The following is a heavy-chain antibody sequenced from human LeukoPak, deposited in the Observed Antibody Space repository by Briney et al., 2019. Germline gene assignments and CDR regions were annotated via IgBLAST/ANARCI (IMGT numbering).Heavy chain of an antibody. D-gene: IGHD3-3*01. V-gene: IGHV1-8*01. CDR3: ARGGNYDFWSGDNWFDP. CDR2: MNPNSGNT. Sequence: ASVKVSCKASGYTFTSYDINWVRQATGQGLEWMGWMNPNSGNTGYAQKFQGRVTMTRDTSISTAYMELSRLRSDDTAVYYCARGGNYDFWSGDNWFDPWGQGTLVTVSS. J-gene: IGHJ5*02. CDR1: GYTFTSYD.